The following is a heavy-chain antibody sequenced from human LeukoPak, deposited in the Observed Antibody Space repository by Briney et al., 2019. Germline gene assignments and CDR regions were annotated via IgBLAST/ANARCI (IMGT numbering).Heavy chain of an antibody. V-gene: IGHV3-7*01. CDR2: IKQDGSEK. CDR3: ARDKLVGATYLDY. CDR1: GFTFSSYW. J-gene: IGHJ4*02. Sequence: GGSLRLSCAASGFTFSSYWMSWVRQAPGKGLEWVANIKQDGSEKYYVDSVKGRFTISRDNAKNSLYLQMNSLRAEDTAVYYCARDKLVGATYLDYWGQGTQVTVSS. D-gene: IGHD1-26*01.